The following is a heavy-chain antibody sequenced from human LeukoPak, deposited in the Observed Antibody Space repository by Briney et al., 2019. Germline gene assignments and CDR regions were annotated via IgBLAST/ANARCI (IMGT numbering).Heavy chain of an antibody. D-gene: IGHD4-17*01. Sequence: SETLSLTCTVSGGSISSGYYWGWIRQPPGKGLEWIGSIYYSGSTYYNPSLKSRVTISVDTSKNQFSLKLSSVTAADTAVYYCARDGVATVTSDPNWFDPWGQGTLVTVSS. J-gene: IGHJ5*02. CDR1: GGSISSGYY. CDR2: IYYSGST. CDR3: ARDGVATVTSDPNWFDP. V-gene: IGHV4-38-2*02.